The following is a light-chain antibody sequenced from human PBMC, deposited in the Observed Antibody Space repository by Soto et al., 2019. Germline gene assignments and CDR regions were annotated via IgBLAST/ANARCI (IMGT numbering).Light chain of an antibody. CDR2: EVS. CDR1: SSDVGGYNY. CDR3: SSYTSANTLV. Sequence: QSALTQPASVSGSPGQSITISCTGTSSDVGGYNYVSWYQQHPGKAPKLMIYEVSNRPSGISIRFSGSKSGNTASLTISGLQAEDEADYYCSSYTSANTLVFGGGTKLTVL. V-gene: IGLV2-14*01. J-gene: IGLJ2*01.